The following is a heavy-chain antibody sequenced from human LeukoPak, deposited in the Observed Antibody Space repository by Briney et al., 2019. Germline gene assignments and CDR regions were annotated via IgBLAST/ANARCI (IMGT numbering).Heavy chain of an antibody. CDR2: IIPIFGTA. D-gene: IGHD4-17*01. Sequence: GASVKVSCKASGYTFTSYDINWVRQTPGQGLEWMGGIIPIFGTANYAQKFQGRVTITADKSTSTAYMELSSLRSEDTAVYYCARGRDYGDYYFDYWGQGTLVTVSS. CDR3: ARGRDYGDYYFDY. J-gene: IGHJ4*02. V-gene: IGHV1-69*06. CDR1: GYTFTSYD.